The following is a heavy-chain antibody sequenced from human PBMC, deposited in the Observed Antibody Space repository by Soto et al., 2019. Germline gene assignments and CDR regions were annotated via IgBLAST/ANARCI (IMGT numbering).Heavy chain of an antibody. Sequence: EVRLLESGGGLVKPGGSLRLSCATSGLTFSNYAMSWVRQAPGGGLEWVSSMSGSSSTTYYADSVRGRFTISRDRSKNTLYLQMSSLRAEDTALYYCARVSGIGVGTTSYWGQGTLVTVSS. J-gene: IGHJ4*02. CDR2: MSGSSSTT. D-gene: IGHD3-22*01. V-gene: IGHV3-23*01. CDR1: GLTFSNYA. CDR3: ARVSGIGVGTTSY.